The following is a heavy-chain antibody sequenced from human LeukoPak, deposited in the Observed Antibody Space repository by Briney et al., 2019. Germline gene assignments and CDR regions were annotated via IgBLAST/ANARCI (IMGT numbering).Heavy chain of an antibody. J-gene: IGHJ5*02. V-gene: IGHV4-31*02. D-gene: IGHD2-15*01. Sequence: LRLSCAASGFTVSSNYMSWIRQHPGKGLEWIGYIYYSGSTYYNPSLKSRVTISVDTSKNQFSLKLSSVTAADTAVYYCARVKLPDIVVVVAATPGDNWFDPWGQGTLVTVSS. CDR1: GFTVSSNY. CDR2: IYYSGST. CDR3: ARVKLPDIVVVVAATPGDNWFDP.